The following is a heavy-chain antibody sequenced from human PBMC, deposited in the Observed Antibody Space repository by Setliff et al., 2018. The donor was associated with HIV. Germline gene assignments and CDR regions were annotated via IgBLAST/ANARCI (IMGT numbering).Heavy chain of an antibody. CDR3: ASFFVTTVTNQDY. D-gene: IGHD4-17*01. V-gene: IGHV4-34*01. J-gene: IGHJ4*02. CDR1: GGSFSNYY. CDR2: LSPSGTT. Sequence: SETLSLTCTVYGGSFSNYYTNWIRQPPGKGLEWIGELSPSGTTRSNPSLQSRVTISLDTSNNQFSLKLTSVTAADTAMYCCASFFVTTVTNQDYWGQGTPVTVSS.